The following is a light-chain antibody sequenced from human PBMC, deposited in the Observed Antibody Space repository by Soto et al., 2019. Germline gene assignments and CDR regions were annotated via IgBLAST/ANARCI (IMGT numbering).Light chain of an antibody. V-gene: IGLV3-21*01. CDR1: DIGSKG. J-gene: IGLJ2*01. Sequence: SYELTQPPSVSVAPGKTASNSCGGNDIGSKGVHWYQQKPGQAPVLVIYSDTDLPPVITERFSGSNSANLATLTISRVEAGDEADYYCQVWNSGSAHVVFGGVTKLTVL. CDR3: QVWNSGSAHVV. CDR2: SDT.